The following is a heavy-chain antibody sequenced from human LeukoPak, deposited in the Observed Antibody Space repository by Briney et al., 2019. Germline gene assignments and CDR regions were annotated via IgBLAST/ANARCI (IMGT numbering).Heavy chain of an antibody. Sequence: GGSLRLSCAASGFTFSSYAMSWVRQAPGEGLEWVSAVSGSGGTTFYADSVKGRSTISRDNSKNTLYLQMNSLRAEDTAVYYCAKGRYYTSGSDAFDIWGQGTMVTVSS. CDR3: AKGRYYTSGSDAFDI. CDR1: GFTFSSYA. J-gene: IGHJ3*02. D-gene: IGHD3-10*01. CDR2: VSGSGGTT. V-gene: IGHV3-23*01.